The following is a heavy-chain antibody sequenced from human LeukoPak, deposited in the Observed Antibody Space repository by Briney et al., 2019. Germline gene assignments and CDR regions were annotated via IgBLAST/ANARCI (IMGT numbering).Heavy chain of an antibody. Sequence: ASVKVSCKASGYTFTDYYIHWVRQAPGQGLEWMGWITPYDGGTNYLQKFQDRVTMTRNTSISTAYMELSRLRSDDTAVYYCARAYGSGSYYLGDYWGQGTLVTVSS. CDR2: ITPYDGGT. J-gene: IGHJ4*02. CDR3: ARAYGSGSYYLGDY. CDR1: GYTFTDYY. D-gene: IGHD3-10*01. V-gene: IGHV1-2*02.